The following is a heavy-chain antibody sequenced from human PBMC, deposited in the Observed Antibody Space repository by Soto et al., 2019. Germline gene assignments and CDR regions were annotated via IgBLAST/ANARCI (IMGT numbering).Heavy chain of an antibody. CDR3: APIPCSRTTRYSRFVLNI. CDR1: GGSISSYY. Sequence: PSETLSLTCTVSGGSISSYYWSWVRQPPGKGLEWSGYSYYSGSTTYSPSLKSRFTISVVTSTNKFWLKLSSVTAGDMAVYYCAPIPCSRTTRYSRFVLNIWPQATLVTVS. V-gene: IGHV4-59*01. J-gene: IGHJ3*02. CDR2: SYYSGST. D-gene: IGHD2-2*02.